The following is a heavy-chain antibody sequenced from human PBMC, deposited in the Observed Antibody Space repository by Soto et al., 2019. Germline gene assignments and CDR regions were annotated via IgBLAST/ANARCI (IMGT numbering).Heavy chain of an antibody. Sequence: SETLSLSCAVSGGSISSSNWWSWVRQPPGKGLEWIGEIYHSGSTNYNPSLKSRVTISVDKSKNQFSLKLSSVTAADTAVYYCARAVAGTEDYYYGIDVWGQGTTVTVSS. CDR1: GGSISSSNW. J-gene: IGHJ6*02. D-gene: IGHD6-19*01. CDR3: ARAVAGTEDYYYGIDV. CDR2: IYHSGST. V-gene: IGHV4-4*02.